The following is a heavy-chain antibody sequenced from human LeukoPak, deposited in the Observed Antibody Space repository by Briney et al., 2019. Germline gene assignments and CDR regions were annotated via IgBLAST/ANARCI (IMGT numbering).Heavy chain of an antibody. Sequence: SETLSLTCTVSGGSISSYYWSWIRQPPGKGLEWIGYITYSGYTNYNPSLKSRVTISVDTSKNQFSLKLSFVTTADTAVYYCARETRTSGYDLIDLWGQGTLVTVSS. J-gene: IGHJ5*02. CDR1: GGSISSYY. CDR2: ITYSGYT. D-gene: IGHD5-12*01. CDR3: ARETRTSGYDLIDL. V-gene: IGHV4-59*01.